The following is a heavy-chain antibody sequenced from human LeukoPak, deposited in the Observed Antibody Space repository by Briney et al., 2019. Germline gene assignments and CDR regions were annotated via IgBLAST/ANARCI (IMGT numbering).Heavy chain of an antibody. CDR2: IYYSGRT. CDR3: TRDRAHGTQDY. D-gene: IGHD1-26*01. V-gene: IGHV4-39*07. CDR1: GGSFTDYF. Sequence: PSEPLSLTCTVSGGSFTDYFWGWIRQPLGKGLEWIGRIYYSGRTFYNPSLKNRVSISLDTSNDQFSLNLDSVTAADTAVYFWTRDRAHGTQDYWGQGTLGTGS. J-gene: IGHJ4*02.